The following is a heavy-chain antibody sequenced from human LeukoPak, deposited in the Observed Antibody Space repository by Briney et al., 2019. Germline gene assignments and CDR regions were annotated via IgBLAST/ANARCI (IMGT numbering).Heavy chain of an antibody. CDR3: ARDGGSSGYHDALDI. Sequence: PGGSLRLSCAASGFTFSDRYMSWIRQAPGKGLEWVSYISSSSSYTNSADSVKGRFTISRDNSKNTLSLQLNSLRDEDTAVYCCARDGGSSGYHDALDIWGQGTMVTVSA. V-gene: IGHV3-11*06. D-gene: IGHD3-22*01. CDR2: ISSSSSYT. CDR1: GFTFSDRY. J-gene: IGHJ3*02.